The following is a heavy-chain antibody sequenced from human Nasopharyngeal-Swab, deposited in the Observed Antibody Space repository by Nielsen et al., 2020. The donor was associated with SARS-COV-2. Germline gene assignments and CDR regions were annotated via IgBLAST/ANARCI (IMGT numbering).Heavy chain of an antibody. J-gene: IGHJ3*01. D-gene: IGHD2-21*02. CDR3: ARESVVTGMDDAPDF. V-gene: IGHV3-7*01. CDR2: IRQDASEQ. CDR1: GLPFSNHY. Sequence: GGSLRLSCAASGLPFSNHYMSWVCEPPGKGMEWVAKIRQDASEQFYVDSVKGRFTISRDNAKNSVFLQMNSLRSEDTAVYYCARESVVTGMDDAPDFWGRGTMVTVSS.